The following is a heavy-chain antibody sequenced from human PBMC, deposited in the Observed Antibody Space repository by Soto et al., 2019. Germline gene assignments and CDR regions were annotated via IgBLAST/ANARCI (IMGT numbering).Heavy chain of an antibody. D-gene: IGHD2-2*01. Sequence: QVQLQQWGAGLLKPSETLSLTCAVYGGSFSGYYWSWIRQPPGKGLEWIGESNHSGSTNYNPSLKSPISISVSTSKNPFSLELSSVTAADTAVYSCARGTIVVIPGAEFSYYYYYYMDVWGKGTTVTVSS. CDR2: SNHSGST. V-gene: IGHV4-34*01. CDR3: ARGTIVVIPGAEFSYYYYYYMDV. CDR1: GGSFSGYY. J-gene: IGHJ6*03.